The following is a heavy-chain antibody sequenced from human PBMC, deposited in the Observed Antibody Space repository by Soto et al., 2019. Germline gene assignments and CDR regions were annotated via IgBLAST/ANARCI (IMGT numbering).Heavy chain of an antibody. CDR1: GGSISSGGYS. CDR3: ARANSITMVRGAGWWFDP. J-gene: IGHJ5*02. Sequence: PSETLSLTCAVSGGSISSGGYSWSWIRQPPGKGLEWIGYIYHSGSTYYNPSLKSRVTISVDRSKNQFSLKLSSVTAADTAVYYCARANSITMVRGAGWWFDPWGQGTLVTVSS. CDR2: IYHSGST. D-gene: IGHD3-10*01. V-gene: IGHV4-30-2*01.